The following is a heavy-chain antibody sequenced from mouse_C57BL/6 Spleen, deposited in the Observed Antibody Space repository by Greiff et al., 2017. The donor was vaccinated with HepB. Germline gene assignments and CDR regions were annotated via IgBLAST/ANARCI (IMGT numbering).Heavy chain of an antibody. CDR1: GYTFTSYW. CDR2: IDPSDSET. J-gene: IGHJ2*01. V-gene: IGHV1-52*01. D-gene: IGHD1-1*01. CDR3: ARSTTVDFDY. Sequence: VKLQQPGAELVRPGSSVKLSCKASGYTFTSYWMHWVKQRPIQGLEWIGNIDPSDSETHYNQKFKDKATLTVDKSSSTAYMQLSSLTSEDSAVYYCARSTTVDFDYWGQGTTLTVSS.